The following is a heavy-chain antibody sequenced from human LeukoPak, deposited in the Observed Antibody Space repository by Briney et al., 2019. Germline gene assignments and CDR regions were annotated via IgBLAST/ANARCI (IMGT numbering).Heavy chain of an antibody. CDR1: GFSFSNYA. Sequence: AGGSLRLSCVASGFSFSNYAMSWVRQAPGKGLEWVSAVGPSGADAYYADSVRGRFTISRDNAKNTLYLQMNSLRAEDTAVYYCARGMRDYWGQGTLDTVSS. J-gene: IGHJ4*02. CDR3: ARGMRDY. CDR2: VGPSGADA. V-gene: IGHV3-23*01.